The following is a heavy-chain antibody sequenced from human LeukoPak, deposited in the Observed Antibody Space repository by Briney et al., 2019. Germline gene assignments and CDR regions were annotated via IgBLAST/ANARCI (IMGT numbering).Heavy chain of an antibody. CDR2: IYTSGST. D-gene: IGHD3-22*01. CDR3: AREDCYDSSGYLDY. Sequence: SETLSLTCTVSGGSISSYYWSWVRQPAGKGLEWIGRIYTSGSTNYNPSLKSRVTMSVDTSKNQFSLKLSSVTAADTAVYYCAREDCYDSSGYLDYWGQGTLVTVSS. CDR1: GGSISSYY. V-gene: IGHV4-4*07. J-gene: IGHJ4*02.